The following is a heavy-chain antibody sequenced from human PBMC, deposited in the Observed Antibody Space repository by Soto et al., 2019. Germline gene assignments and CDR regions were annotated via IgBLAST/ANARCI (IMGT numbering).Heavy chain of an antibody. CDR1: GGSISSGGYY. J-gene: IGHJ4*02. CDR2: IYYSGST. V-gene: IGHV4-31*03. D-gene: IGHD4-4*01. Sequence: QVQLQESGPGLVKPSQTLSLTCTVSGGSISSGGYYWSWIRQHPGKGLEWIGYIYYSGSTYYNPSLKSRVTISVDTPKNQFSLKLSSMTAADTAVYCCARVADGNFHFGYWGQGTLVTVSS. CDR3: ARVADGNFHFGY.